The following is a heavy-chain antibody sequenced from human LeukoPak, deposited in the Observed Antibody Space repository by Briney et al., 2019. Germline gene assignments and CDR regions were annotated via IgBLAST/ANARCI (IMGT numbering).Heavy chain of an antibody. CDR3: ARDSYYGDFDY. CDR1: GGSISSGSYY. V-gene: IGHV4-61*02. CDR2: IYTSGST. D-gene: IGHD4-17*01. J-gene: IGHJ4*02. Sequence: PSETLSLTCTVSGGSISSGSYYWSWIRQPAGKGLEWIGRIYTSGSTNYNPSLKSRVTISVDTSKNQFSLKLSSVTAADTAVYYCARDSYYGDFDYWGQGTLVTVSS.